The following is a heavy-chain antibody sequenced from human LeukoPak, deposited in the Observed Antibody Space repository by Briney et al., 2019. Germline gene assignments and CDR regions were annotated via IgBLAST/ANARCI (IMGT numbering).Heavy chain of an antibody. V-gene: IGHV4-39*01. Sequence: AETLSLTCAVSGGSISRSGYYWGWIRQPPGKGLEWIGSIYSSGNPYYNPSLKSRVTISLDTSKNQFSLKVKSVTAADTAVYYCAGHSGHGEDYWGQGALVPVSS. J-gene: IGHJ4*02. CDR3: AGHSGHGEDY. CDR1: GGSISRSGYY. CDR2: IYSSGNP. D-gene: IGHD3-10*01.